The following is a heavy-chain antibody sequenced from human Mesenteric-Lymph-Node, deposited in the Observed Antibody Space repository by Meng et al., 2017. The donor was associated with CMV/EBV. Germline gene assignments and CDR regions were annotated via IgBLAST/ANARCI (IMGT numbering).Heavy chain of an antibody. Sequence: SETLSLTCTVSGGSISSYYWSWIRQPPGKGLEWIGEINHSGGTNYNPSLKSRVTISVDTSKNQFSLKLSSVTAADTAVYYCARGGAAVAEDGEYYFDYWGQGTLVTVSS. CDR3: ARGGAAVAEDGEYYFDY. V-gene: IGHV4-34*01. CDR1: GGSISSYY. CDR2: INHSGGT. J-gene: IGHJ4*02. D-gene: IGHD6-13*01.